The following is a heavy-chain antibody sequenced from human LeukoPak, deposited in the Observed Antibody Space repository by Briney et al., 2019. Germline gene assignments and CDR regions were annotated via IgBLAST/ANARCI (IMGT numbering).Heavy chain of an antibody. J-gene: IGHJ4*02. V-gene: IGHV3-23*01. D-gene: IGHD5-18*01. CDR1: GFTFSSYA. CDR3: ARASYSYGYLGFDY. CDR2: ISGSGGST. Sequence: GGSLRLSCAASGFTFSSYAMSWVRQAPGKGLEWVSAISGSGGSTYYADSVKGRFTISRDNSKNTLYLQMNSLRAEDTAVYYCARASYSYGYLGFDYWGQGTLVTVSS.